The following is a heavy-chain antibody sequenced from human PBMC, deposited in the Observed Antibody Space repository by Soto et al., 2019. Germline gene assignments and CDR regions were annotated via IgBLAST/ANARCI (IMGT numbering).Heavy chain of an antibody. CDR2: SYWDDDK. CDR3: AHVYGGDDNFYY. CDR1: GFSLSTSGVG. Sequence: QITLKESGPPLVKPTQTLMLTCTFSGFSLSTSGVGVGWIRQPPGKALEWLALSYWDDDKRYSPSLKSRRTITKDTSNNQVVLTMTNMDPVDTATYYCAHVYGGDDNFYYWGQGTLVTVSS. V-gene: IGHV2-5*02. D-gene: IGHD5-12*01. J-gene: IGHJ4*02.